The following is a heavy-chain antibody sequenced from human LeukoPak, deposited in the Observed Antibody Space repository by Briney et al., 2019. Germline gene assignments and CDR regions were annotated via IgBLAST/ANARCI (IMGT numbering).Heavy chain of an antibody. CDR3: ARDLNYYGSGSFFNI. CDR2: INPNSGGT. V-gene: IGHV1-2*02. D-gene: IGHD3-10*01. J-gene: IGHJ3*02. CDR1: GYTFTAYS. Sequence: ASVKVSCKASGYTFTAYSMHWVRQAPGQGLEWMGWINPNSGGTNYAQKFQGRVTMTRDTSITTAYMELSRLRSDDTAVYYCARDLNYYGSGSFFNIWGQGTMVTVSS.